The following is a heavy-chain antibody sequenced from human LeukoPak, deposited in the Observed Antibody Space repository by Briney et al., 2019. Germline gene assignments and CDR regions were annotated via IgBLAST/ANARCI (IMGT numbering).Heavy chain of an antibody. CDR3: AKAHSSSWYGYFDY. CDR1: GFTFSSYS. J-gene: IGHJ4*02. D-gene: IGHD6-13*01. Sequence: GGSLRLSFAASGFTFSSYSMNWVRQAPGKGLEWVAVISYDGSNKYYADSVKGRFTISRDNSKNTLYLQMNSLRAEDMALYYCAKAHSSSWYGYFDYWGQGTLVTVSS. V-gene: IGHV3-30*18. CDR2: ISYDGSNK.